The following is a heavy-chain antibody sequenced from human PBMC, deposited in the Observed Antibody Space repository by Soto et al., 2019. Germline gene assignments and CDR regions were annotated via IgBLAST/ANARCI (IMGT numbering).Heavy chain of an antibody. CDR2: IKQDGSEK. V-gene: IGHV3-7*01. J-gene: IGHJ3*02. CDR1: GFTFSSYW. CDR3: ARARRGYCSGGSCYGRAFDI. D-gene: IGHD2-15*01. Sequence: GGSLRLSCAASGFTFSSYWMSWVRQAPGKGLEWVANIKQDGSEKYYVDSVKGRVTISRDNAKNSLYLQMNSLRAEDTAVYYCARARRGYCSGGSCYGRAFDIWGQGTMVTVSS.